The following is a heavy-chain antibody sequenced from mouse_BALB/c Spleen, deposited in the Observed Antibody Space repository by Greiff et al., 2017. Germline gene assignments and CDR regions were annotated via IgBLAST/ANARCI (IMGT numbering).Heavy chain of an antibody. V-gene: IGHV1-80*01. CDR3: ARTMPWYCDV. CDR2: IYPGDGDT. Sequence: VQLQQSGAELVRPGSSVKISCKASGYAFSSYWMNWVKQRPGQGLEWIGQIYPGDGDTNYNGKFKGKATLTADKSSSTAYMQLSSITSEDSAVYYGARTMPWYCDVWGAGTTVTVSS. CDR1: GYAFSSYW. J-gene: IGHJ1*01.